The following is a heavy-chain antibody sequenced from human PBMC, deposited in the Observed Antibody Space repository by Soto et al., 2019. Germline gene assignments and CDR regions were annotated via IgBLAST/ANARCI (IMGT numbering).Heavy chain of an antibody. V-gene: IGHV3-7*04. CDR1: GFTFSSYW. J-gene: IGHJ4*02. Sequence: EVQLLESGGGLVQPGGSLRLSCAASGFTFSSYWMSWVRQAPGKGLEWVANIKQDGSEKYYVDSVKGRFTISRDNAKNSLYLEMNILRAEDTAVYYCARGDVMITFGGVIVILDYWGQGTLVTVSS. D-gene: IGHD3-16*02. CDR3: ARGDVMITFGGVIVILDY. CDR2: IKQDGSEK.